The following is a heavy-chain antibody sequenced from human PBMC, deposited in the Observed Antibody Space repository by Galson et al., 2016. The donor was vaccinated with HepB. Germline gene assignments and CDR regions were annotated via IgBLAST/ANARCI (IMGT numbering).Heavy chain of an antibody. V-gene: IGHV3-53*01. Sequence: SLRLSCAASGVTVSNNYVTWVRQTPGMGLEWVSVIYASGDKYYTDSVKGRFTISRDNSKNTLYLQMNNLRAEDTAVYYCARSGYNSGYLDSWGQGTLVTVSS. J-gene: IGHJ4*02. D-gene: IGHD5-18*01. CDR2: IYASGDK. CDR1: GVTVSNNY. CDR3: ARSGYNSGYLDS.